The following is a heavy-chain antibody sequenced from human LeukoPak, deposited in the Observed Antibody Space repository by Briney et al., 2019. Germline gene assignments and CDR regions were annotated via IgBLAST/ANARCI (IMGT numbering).Heavy chain of an antibody. V-gene: IGHV3-7*01. CDR2: IKQEGSEK. Sequence: LRGPSLRPSQAASASTFTSNWANSVSQAPGDWRGWVAYIKQEGSEKYSVDSVKGRFTISKDNANNSLYLQMNSLRAEDTAVYYCARSLVVGATYPYHWGQGTLVTVSS. J-gene: IGHJ5*02. D-gene: IGHD1-26*01. CDR1: ASTFTSNW. CDR3: ARSLVVGATYPYH.